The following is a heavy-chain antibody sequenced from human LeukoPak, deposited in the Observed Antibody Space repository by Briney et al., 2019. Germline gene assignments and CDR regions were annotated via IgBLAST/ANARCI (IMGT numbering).Heavy chain of an antibody. CDR1: GCSISSGYY. Sequence: SETLSLTCTVSGCSISSGYYWGWIRQPPGKGLEWIGSIYHSGSTYYNPSLKSRVTISVDTSKNQFSLKLSSVPAADTAVYYCARVDTMVRGVIGYYYYMDVWGKGTTVTVSS. D-gene: IGHD3-10*01. CDR2: IYHSGST. CDR3: ARVDTMVRGVIGYYYYMDV. J-gene: IGHJ6*03. V-gene: IGHV4-38-2*02.